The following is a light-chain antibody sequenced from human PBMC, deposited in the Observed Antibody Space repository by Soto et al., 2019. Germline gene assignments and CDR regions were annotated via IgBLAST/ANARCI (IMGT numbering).Light chain of an antibody. CDR2: DAD. CDR1: HSVSSTF. J-gene: IGKJ5*01. V-gene: IGKV3-20*01. Sequence: DTVLTQSPGTLSLSPGDTATLTCSASHSVSSTFLAWYQQKPGQAPTLLIYDADTRATGIPDRFSGSGFGTQFTLTISSLEPEDFAMYYCQQSASSVTFGQGTRLEIK. CDR3: QQSASSVT.